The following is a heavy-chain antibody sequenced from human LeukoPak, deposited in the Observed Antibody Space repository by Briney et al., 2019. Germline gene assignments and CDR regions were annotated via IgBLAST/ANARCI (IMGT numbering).Heavy chain of an antibody. Sequence: SGGSLRLSCAASGFTFSSYWMSWVRQAPGKGLEWVANIKQDGSEKYYVDSVKGRFTISRDNAKNSLYLQMNSLRAEDTAVYYCARDSGYCSSTSCYISWFDPWGQGTLVTVSS. CDR1: GFTFSSYW. V-gene: IGHV3-7*01. CDR2: IKQDGSEK. J-gene: IGHJ5*02. D-gene: IGHD2-2*02. CDR3: ARDSGYCSSTSCYISWFDP.